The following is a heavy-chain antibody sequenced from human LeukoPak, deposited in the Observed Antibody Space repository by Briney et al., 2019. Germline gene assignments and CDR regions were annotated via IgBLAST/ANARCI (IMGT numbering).Heavy chain of an antibody. CDR3: ARVGYDILTGYYVRSYYYYGMDV. Sequence: SETLSLTCAVYGGSFSGYYWSWLRQPPGKGLEWIGEINHSGSTNYNPSLKSRVTISVDTSKNQFSLKLSSVTAADTAVYYCARVGYDILTGYYVRSYYYYGMDVWGQGTTVTVSS. J-gene: IGHJ6*02. D-gene: IGHD3-9*01. CDR1: GGSFSGYY. V-gene: IGHV4-34*01. CDR2: INHSGST.